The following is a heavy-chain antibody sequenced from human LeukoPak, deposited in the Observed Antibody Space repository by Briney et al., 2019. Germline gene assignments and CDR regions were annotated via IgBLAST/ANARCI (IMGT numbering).Heavy chain of an antibody. CDR2: IIPIFGTA. D-gene: IGHD4-23*01. J-gene: IGHJ4*02. CDR1: GYTFTSYS. Sequence: GASVKVSCKASGYTFTSYSMNWVRQAPGQGLEWMGGIIPIFGTANYAQKFQGRVTITADESTSTAYMELSSLRSEDTAVYYCARVSSGGNSGDYWGQGTLVTVSS. CDR3: ARVSSGGNSGDY. V-gene: IGHV1-69*13.